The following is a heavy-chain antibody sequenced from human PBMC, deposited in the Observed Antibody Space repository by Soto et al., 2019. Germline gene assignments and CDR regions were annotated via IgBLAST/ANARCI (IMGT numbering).Heavy chain of an antibody. Sequence: QVQLQQSGPGLVKPSETLSLTCAVSGASVSRIGFHWGWIRQPPGQGLEWIGSIYDAGTTFYNPSLIMRFTTAADTSKNAFSLRLTSVTAADPSVYYCARLGSGHTFAYWGKGTLFTVAS. J-gene: IGHJ4*02. CDR3: ARLGSGHTFAY. D-gene: IGHD3-10*01. V-gene: IGHV4-39*01. CDR2: IYDAGTT. CDR1: GASVSRIGFH.